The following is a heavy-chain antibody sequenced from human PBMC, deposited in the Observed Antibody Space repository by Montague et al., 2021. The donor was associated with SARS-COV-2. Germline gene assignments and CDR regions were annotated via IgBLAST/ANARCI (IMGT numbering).Heavy chain of an antibody. CDR2: ITSDGGII. CDR3: ATLARGLFDHGMDV. V-gene: IGHV3-48*03. J-gene: IGHJ6*02. CDR1: GFTFSRHE. Sequence: SRSLSFSASGFTFSRHEVNWVRQAPGKGLEWVSYITSDGGIIYYADFVEGRFTISRDNAKNSLYLHMNSLRVGDTAVYYCATLARGLFDHGMDVWGQGTTVTVSS. D-gene: IGHD3-10*01.